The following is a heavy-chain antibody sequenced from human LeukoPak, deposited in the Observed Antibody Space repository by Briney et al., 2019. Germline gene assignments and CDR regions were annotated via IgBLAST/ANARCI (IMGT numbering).Heavy chain of an antibody. CDR3: AKDYGPEYASGSSYFDS. D-gene: IGHD3-10*01. J-gene: IGHJ4*02. CDR2: IVHDGRNK. Sequence: GGSLRLSCAASGFTFRTYGMHWVRQAPGKGLEWVAVIVHDGRNKYYGDSVKGRFTISRDNSRNMVYLEMNSLRAEDTALYYCAKDYGPEYASGSSYFDSWGQGIPVTVSS. CDR1: GFTFRTYG. V-gene: IGHV3-30*02.